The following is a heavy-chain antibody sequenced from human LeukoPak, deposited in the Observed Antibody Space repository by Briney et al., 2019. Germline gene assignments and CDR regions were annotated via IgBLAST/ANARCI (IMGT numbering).Heavy chain of an antibody. D-gene: IGHD6-13*01. V-gene: IGHV1-8*03. J-gene: IGHJ6*03. Sequence: GASVKVSCKASGYTFTSYDINWVRQATGQGLEWMGWMNPNSGNTGYAQKFQGRVTITRSTSISTAYMELSSLRSEDTAVYYCARGGYSSRYYYYYYYMDVWGKGTTVTVSS. CDR1: GYTFTSYD. CDR3: ARGGYSSRYYYYYYYMDV. CDR2: MNPNSGNT.